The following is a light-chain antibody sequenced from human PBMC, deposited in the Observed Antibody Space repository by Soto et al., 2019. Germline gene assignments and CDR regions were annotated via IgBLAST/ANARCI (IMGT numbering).Light chain of an antibody. J-gene: IGLJ3*02. CDR3: AAWDTSLSGGV. CDR2: ENN. V-gene: IGLV1-51*02. Sequence: QSVLTQPPSVSAAPGQKVTISSSGSSSNIGSDFVSWYQQLPGTAPQLLIYENNKRPSGIPDRFSGSKSATSATLGITGLQTGDEADYYCAAWDTSLSGGVFGGGTKLTVL. CDR1: SSNIGSDF.